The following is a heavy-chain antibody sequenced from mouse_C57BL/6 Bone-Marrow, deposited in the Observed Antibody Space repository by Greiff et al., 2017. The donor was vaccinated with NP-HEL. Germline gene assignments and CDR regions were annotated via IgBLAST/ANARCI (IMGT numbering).Heavy chain of an antibody. CDR1: GYAFSSSW. CDR3: AREHLLSYAMDY. D-gene: IGHD2-1*01. V-gene: IGHV1-82*01. J-gene: IGHJ4*01. Sequence: VQRVESGPELVKPGASVKISCKASGYAFSSSWMNWVKQRPGKGLEWIGRIYPGDGDTNYNGKFKGKATLTADKSSSTAYMQLSSLTSEDSAVYFCAREHLLSYAMDYWGQGTSVTVSS. CDR2: IYPGDGDT.